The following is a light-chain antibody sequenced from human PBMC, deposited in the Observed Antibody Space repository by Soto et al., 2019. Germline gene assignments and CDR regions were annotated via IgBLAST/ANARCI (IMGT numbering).Light chain of an antibody. J-gene: IGKJ2*02. CDR1: QSICTY. CDR3: QQSYSTPRT. V-gene: IGKV1-39*01. Sequence: DIQMTQSPSSLSASVRDRVTITCRASQSICTYLNWYQQKVGKAPKLLIYAASSLQRGVPSRFSGSGSGTDFTLTISSLQPEDFATYYCQQSYSTPRTFGQGTKLEIK. CDR2: AAS.